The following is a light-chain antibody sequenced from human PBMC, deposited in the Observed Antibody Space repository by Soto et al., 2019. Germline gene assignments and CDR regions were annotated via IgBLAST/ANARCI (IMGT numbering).Light chain of an antibody. CDR3: TSDTSSSPLV. Sequence: QSALTQPASVSGSPGQSITISCTGTSSDVGGYNYVSWYQQHPGKAPKLMIYDVSKRPSGVSNRFSGSKSGNTASLTISGLEDEDAADYYCTSDTSSSPLVFGGGTQLTVL. J-gene: IGLJ2*01. V-gene: IGLV2-14*01. CDR1: SSDVGGYNY. CDR2: DVS.